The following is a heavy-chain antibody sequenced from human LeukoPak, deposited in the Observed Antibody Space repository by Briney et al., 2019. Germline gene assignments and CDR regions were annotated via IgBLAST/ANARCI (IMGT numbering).Heavy chain of an antibody. CDR3: ARAEVLLWFGEYPGAEYFQH. J-gene: IGHJ1*01. CDR1: GFTFSSYN. V-gene: IGHV3-21*01. Sequence: GGSLRLSCAASGFTFSSYNMNWVRQAPGKGLEWVSSISTRGSYIYYADSVKGRFTISRDNAKNSLYLQMNSLRAEDTAVYYCARAEVLLWFGEYPGAEYFQHWGQGTLVTVSS. CDR2: ISTRGSYI. D-gene: IGHD3-10*01.